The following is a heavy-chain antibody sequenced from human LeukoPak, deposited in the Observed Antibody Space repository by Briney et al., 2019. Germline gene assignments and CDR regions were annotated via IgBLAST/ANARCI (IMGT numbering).Heavy chain of an antibody. CDR2: INTNTGNP. V-gene: IGHV7-4-1*02. J-gene: IGHJ4*02. CDR1: GHTFTSYA. CDR3: ASRQGYYFDY. Sequence: GAPGKVSCKGSGHTFTSYAMNLGRPGPGQRLGWMGWINTNTGNPTYAQGFTGRFVFSLDTSVSTAYLQISSLKAEDTAVYYCASRQGYYFDYWGQGTLVTVSS.